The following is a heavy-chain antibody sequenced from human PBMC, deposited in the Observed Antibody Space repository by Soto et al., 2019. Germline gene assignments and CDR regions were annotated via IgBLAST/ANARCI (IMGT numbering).Heavy chain of an antibody. V-gene: IGHV4-34*01. CDR1: GGSFSGYY. CDR2: INHSGST. D-gene: IGHD4-17*01. J-gene: IGHJ4*02. CDR3: ARDAQDYGDFVLFFDI. Sequence: SETLSLTCAVYGGSFSGYYWSWIRQPPGEGLEWIGEINHSGSTNYNPSLKSRVTISVDTSKNQFSLELRSVTAADTAVYYCARDAQDYGDFVLFFDICGQGALVTVSS.